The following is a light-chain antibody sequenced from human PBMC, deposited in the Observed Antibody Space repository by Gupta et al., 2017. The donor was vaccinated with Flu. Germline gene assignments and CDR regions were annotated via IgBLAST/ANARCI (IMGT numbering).Light chain of an antibody. J-gene: IGKJ2*01. V-gene: IGKV3-11*01. CDR1: QSVNIY. CDR2: DAS. CDR3: QQRSGLPMYT. Sequence: EIVLPQSPPTLSLSPGDRAILSCRASQSVNIYLAWYQQKPGQPPRLLMFDASKRAAGIPDRFSGSGSGTDFTLTISTLEPEDFAVYYCQQRSGLPMYTFGQGTKLE.